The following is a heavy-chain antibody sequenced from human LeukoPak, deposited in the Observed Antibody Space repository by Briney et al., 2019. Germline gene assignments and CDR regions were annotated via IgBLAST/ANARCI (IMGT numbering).Heavy chain of an antibody. CDR2: ISGSGGST. Sequence: GGSLRLSCAASGFTFSSYAMSWVRQAPGKGLEWVSAISGSGGSTYYADSVKGRFTISRDNSKSTLYLQMNSLRAEDTAVYYCAKITASRPAHEFDYWGQGTLVTVSS. J-gene: IGHJ4*02. D-gene: IGHD2-2*01. V-gene: IGHV3-23*01. CDR3: AKITASRPAHEFDY. CDR1: GFTFSSYA.